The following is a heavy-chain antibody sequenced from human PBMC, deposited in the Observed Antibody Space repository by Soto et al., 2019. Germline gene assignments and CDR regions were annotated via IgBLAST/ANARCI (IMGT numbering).Heavy chain of an antibody. Sequence: SETLSLTCTVSGGSISSYYWSWIRQPPGKGLEWIGYIYYSGSTNYNPSLKSRVTISVDTSKNQFSLKLSSVTAADTAVYYCARTAGGQLVLDYWGQGTLVTVSS. J-gene: IGHJ4*02. CDR2: IYYSGST. CDR1: GGSISSYY. V-gene: IGHV4-59*08. D-gene: IGHD6-6*01. CDR3: ARTAGGQLVLDY.